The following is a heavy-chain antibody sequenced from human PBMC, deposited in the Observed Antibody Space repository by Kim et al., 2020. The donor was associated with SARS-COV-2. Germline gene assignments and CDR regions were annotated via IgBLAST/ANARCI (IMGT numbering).Heavy chain of an antibody. CDR3: ARGLIAAAGLYYFDY. D-gene: IGHD6-13*01. Sequence: ASVKVSCKASGYTFTSYDINWVRQATGQGLEWMGWMNPNSGNTGYAQKFQGRVTMTRNTSISTAYMEVSSLRSEDTAVYYCARGLIAAAGLYYFDYWGQGTLVTVSS. CDR2: MNPNSGNT. CDR1: GYTFTSYD. J-gene: IGHJ4*02. V-gene: IGHV1-8*01.